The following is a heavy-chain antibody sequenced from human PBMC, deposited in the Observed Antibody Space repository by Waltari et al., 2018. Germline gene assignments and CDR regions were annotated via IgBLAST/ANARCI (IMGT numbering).Heavy chain of an antibody. V-gene: IGHV5-10-1*03. CDR1: GYSFTSYW. Sequence: EVQLVQSGAEVKKPGESLRISCKGSGYSFTSYWISWVRQRPGRGLEWMGRIDPSDSYTNYSPSFQGHVTISADKSISTAYLQWSSLKASDTAMYYCARHYYGSGRYGDNWFDPWGQGTLVTVSS. CDR3: ARHYYGSGRYGDNWFDP. CDR2: IDPSDSYT. J-gene: IGHJ5*02. D-gene: IGHD3-10*01.